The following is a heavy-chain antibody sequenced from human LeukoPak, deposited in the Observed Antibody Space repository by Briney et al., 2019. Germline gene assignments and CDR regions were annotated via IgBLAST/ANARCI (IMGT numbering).Heavy chain of an antibody. Sequence: PSETLSLTCTVSGGSISSSSYYWGWIRRPPGKGLEWIGSMYYTGSTYYNPSLKSRVTISVDTSKNQFSLKLSSVTAADMAVYYCARLQQLTFDYWGQGTLVTVSS. V-gene: IGHV4-39*01. D-gene: IGHD6-13*01. CDR3: ARLQQLTFDY. CDR1: GGSISSSSYY. J-gene: IGHJ4*02. CDR2: MYYTGST.